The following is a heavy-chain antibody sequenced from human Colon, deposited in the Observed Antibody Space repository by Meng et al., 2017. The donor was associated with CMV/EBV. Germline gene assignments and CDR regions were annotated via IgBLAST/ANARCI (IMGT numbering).Heavy chain of an antibody. CDR1: GFTFTRHF. V-gene: IGHV1-46*01. Sequence: QVHLVQSGPEVRKPGASVKVSGKASGFTFTRHFMHWLRQAPGQGLEWMGLISPTGDHSLIIEKFQGRLTMTRDAATSTADMELTGLTSEDTAVYYCARDNSVTDSWWFDPWGQGTLVTVSS. D-gene: IGHD5/OR15-5a*01. J-gene: IGHJ5*02. CDR2: ISPTGDHS. CDR3: ARDNSVTDSWWFDP.